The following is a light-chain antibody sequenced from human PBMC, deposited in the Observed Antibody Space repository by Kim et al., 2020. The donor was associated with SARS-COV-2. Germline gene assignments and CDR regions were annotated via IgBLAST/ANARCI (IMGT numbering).Light chain of an antibody. Sequence: SYELTQPPSVSVSPGQTASITCSGDKLGDKYACWYQQKPGQSPVLVIYQDSKRPSGIPERFSGSNSGNTATLTISGTQAMDEADYYCQAWDSVVFGG. J-gene: IGLJ2*01. CDR1: KLGDKY. V-gene: IGLV3-1*01. CDR2: QDS. CDR3: QAWDSVV.